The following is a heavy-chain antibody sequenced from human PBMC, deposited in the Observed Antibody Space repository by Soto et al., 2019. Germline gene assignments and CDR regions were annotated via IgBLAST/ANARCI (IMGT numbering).Heavy chain of an antibody. J-gene: IGHJ6*02. V-gene: IGHV3-33*08. CDR2: IWYDGSNK. CDR3: ARDGESRRFLEWFPYYYYGMDV. Sequence: LRLSCAASGFTFSSYGMHWVRQAPGKGLEWVAVIWYDGSNKYYADSVKGRFTISRDNSKNTLYLQMNSLRAEDTAVYYCARDGESRRFLEWFPYYYYGMDVWGQGTTVTVYS. D-gene: IGHD3-3*01. CDR1: GFTFSSYG.